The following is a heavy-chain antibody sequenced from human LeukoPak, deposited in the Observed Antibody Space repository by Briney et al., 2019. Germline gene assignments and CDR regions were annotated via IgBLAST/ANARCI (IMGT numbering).Heavy chain of an antibody. J-gene: IGHJ6*02. V-gene: IGHV3-48*03. D-gene: IGHD2-2*01. CDR2: ISSSGSTI. Sequence: GGSLRLSCAASGFTFSSYEMNWVRQALGKGLEWVSYISSSGSTIYYADSVKGRFTISRDNAMNSLYLQMNSLRAEDTAVYYCAAKDIVVVPAPFYYYGMDVWGQGTTVTVSS. CDR3: AAKDIVVVPAPFYYYGMDV. CDR1: GFTFSSYE.